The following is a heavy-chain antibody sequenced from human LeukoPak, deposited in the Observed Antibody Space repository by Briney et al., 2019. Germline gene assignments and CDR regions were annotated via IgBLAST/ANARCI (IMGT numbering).Heavy chain of an antibody. CDR2: IYYSGST. D-gene: IGHD3-10*01. CDR1: GGSISSYY. Sequence: SETLPLTCTVSGGSISSYYWSWIRQPPGKGLEWIGYIYYSGSTNYNPSLKSRVTISVDTSKNQFSLKLSSVTAACTAVYYCARSSRREYYFDYWGQGTLVTVSS. V-gene: IGHV4-59*01. CDR3: ARSSRREYYFDY. J-gene: IGHJ4*02.